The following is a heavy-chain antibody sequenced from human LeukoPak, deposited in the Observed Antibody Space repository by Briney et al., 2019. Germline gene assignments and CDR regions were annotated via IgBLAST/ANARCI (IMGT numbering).Heavy chain of an antibody. CDR3: ARDLRKYYYGSGSRGY. D-gene: IGHD3-10*01. J-gene: IGHJ4*02. V-gene: IGHV3-21*01. CDR2: ISSSGNYI. Sequence: GGSLRLSCAASGYTFSSYTMNWVRQAPGKGLEWVSSISSSGNYIYYADSMKGRFTISRDNAKNSLYLQMNSLRAEDTAVYYCARDLRKYYYGSGSRGYWGQGTLVTVSS. CDR1: GYTFSSYT.